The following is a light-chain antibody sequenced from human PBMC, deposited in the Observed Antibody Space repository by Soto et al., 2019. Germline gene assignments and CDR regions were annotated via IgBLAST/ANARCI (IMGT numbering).Light chain of an antibody. CDR3: QQYNNYWWT. V-gene: IGKV1-5*01. J-gene: IGKJ1*01. CDR1: QSISSW. CDR2: DAS. Sequence: IQMTQSPSTLSASVGDRVTITCRASQSISSWLAWYQQKPGKAPKLLIYDASSLESGVPSRFSGSGSGTEFTLTISSLQPDDFATYYCQQYNNYWWTFGQGTKVEIK.